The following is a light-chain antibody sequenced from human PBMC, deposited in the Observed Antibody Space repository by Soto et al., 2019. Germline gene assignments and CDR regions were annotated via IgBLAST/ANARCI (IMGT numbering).Light chain of an antibody. CDR2: DAS. CDR3: QQYDDLPLT. V-gene: IGKV1-33*01. CDR1: QDITNF. Sequence: DIQMTQSPSSLSASVGGRVTITCQASQDITNFLNWYQQKPGKAPVLLIYDASNLETGVPSRFSGSGSGTHFTLTINGLQPEDIATYYCQQYDDLPLTFGGGTRVEVK. J-gene: IGKJ4*01.